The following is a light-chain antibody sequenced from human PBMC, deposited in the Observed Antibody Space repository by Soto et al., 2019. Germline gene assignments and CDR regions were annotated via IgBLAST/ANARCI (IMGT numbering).Light chain of an antibody. J-gene: IGLJ2*01. CDR1: TSNIGSNT. CDR2: SNN. Sequence: QSVLTQSPSASGTPGQRLTISCSGSTSNIGSNTVSWYQQLPGTAPKLLIHSNNQRPSGVPDRFSGSKSGTSASLAISGLQSEDEADYSCAAWDDSLNGVVFGGGTKLTVL. CDR3: AAWDDSLNGVV. V-gene: IGLV1-44*01.